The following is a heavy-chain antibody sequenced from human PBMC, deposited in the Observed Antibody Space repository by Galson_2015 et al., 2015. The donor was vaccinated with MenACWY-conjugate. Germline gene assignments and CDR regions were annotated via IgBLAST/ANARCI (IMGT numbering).Heavy chain of an antibody. CDR2: ISPDGSVT. CDR3: IRGNDGYGRFDP. V-gene: IGHV3-74*01. D-gene: IGHD5-24*01. CDR1: GFTFNQYW. Sequence: LRLSCAASGFTFNQYWMHWVRQAPGKGLVWVSRISPDGSVTNYADSVTGRFTLSRDNAKNTLYLQMNSLRGDDTAVYYCIRGNDGYGRFDPWGQGTLVTVSS. J-gene: IGHJ5*02.